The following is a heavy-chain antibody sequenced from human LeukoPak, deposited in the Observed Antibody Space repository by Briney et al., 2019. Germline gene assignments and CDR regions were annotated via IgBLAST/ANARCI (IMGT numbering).Heavy chain of an antibody. CDR2: IYDSGST. J-gene: IGHJ4*02. CDR1: GGSIRSSYYY. V-gene: IGHV4-39*01. D-gene: IGHD5-18*01. CDR3: ARYSYGYIGY. Sequence: PSETLSLTCTVSGGSIRSSYYYWGWIRQPPGKGLEWIGSIYDSGSTYYNPSLKSRVTISVDTSKNQFSLKLNSVTAADTAVYYCARYSYGYIGYWGQGTLVTVSS.